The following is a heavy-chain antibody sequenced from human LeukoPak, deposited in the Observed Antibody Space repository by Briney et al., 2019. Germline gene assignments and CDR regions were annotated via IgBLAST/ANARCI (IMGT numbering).Heavy chain of an antibody. CDR1: GFTFSSYG. D-gene: IGHD3-16*01. J-gene: IGHJ4*02. CDR2: ISYDGSNE. CDR3: AKGFWGDQFDY. Sequence: PGRSLRLSCAASGFTFSSYGMHWVRQAPGKGLEWVAVISYDGSNEYYADSVKGRFTISRDNSKNTLYLQMNSPRAEDTAVYYCAKGFWGDQFDYWGQGTLVTVSS. V-gene: IGHV3-30*18.